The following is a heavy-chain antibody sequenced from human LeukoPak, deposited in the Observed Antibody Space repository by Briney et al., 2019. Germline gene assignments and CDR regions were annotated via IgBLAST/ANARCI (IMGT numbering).Heavy chain of an antibody. Sequence: SETLSLTCTVSGGSISSYYWSWIRQPPGKGLEWIGYIYYSGSTNYNPSLKSRVTISVDTSRNQFSLKLSSVTAADTAVYYCARTPFNSGSYYPTIRRRLNYYGMDVWGQGTTVTVSS. CDR1: GGSISSYY. D-gene: IGHD1-26*01. J-gene: IGHJ6*02. CDR2: IYYSGST. CDR3: ARTPFNSGSYYPTIRRRLNYYGMDV. V-gene: IGHV4-59*12.